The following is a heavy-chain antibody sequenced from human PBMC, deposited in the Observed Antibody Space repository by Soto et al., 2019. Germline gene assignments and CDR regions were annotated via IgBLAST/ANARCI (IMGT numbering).Heavy chain of an antibody. Sequence: GGSLRLSCAASGFTFSSYGMHWVRQAPGKGLEWVAVISYDGSNKYYADSVKGRFTISRDNSKNTLYLQMNSLRAEDTAVYYCAKESGELLRADYYYGMDVWGQGTTVTVSS. CDR1: GFTFSSYG. CDR2: ISYDGSNK. D-gene: IGHD1-26*01. V-gene: IGHV3-30*18. J-gene: IGHJ6*02. CDR3: AKESGELLRADYYYGMDV.